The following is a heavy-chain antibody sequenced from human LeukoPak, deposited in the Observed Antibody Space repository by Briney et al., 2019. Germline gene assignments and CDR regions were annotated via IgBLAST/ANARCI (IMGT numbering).Heavy chain of an antibody. J-gene: IGHJ5*02. Sequence: ASVKVSCKASGYTFTSYGISWVRQAPGQGLEGMGWISAYNGNTNYAQKLQGRVTMTTDTSTSTDYMELRSLRSDDTAAYYCARDQGVGATAANWFDPWGQGTLVIVSS. CDR2: ISAYNGNT. CDR3: ARDQGVGATAANWFDP. D-gene: IGHD1-26*01. CDR1: GYTFTSYG. V-gene: IGHV1-18*01.